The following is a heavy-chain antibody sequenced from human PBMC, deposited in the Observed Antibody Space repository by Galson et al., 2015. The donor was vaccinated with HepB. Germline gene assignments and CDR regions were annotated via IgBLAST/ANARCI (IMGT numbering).Heavy chain of an antibody. CDR2: IKEDGTEK. CDR3: ARCRLYYDSSGQPAVHAFDI. Sequence: SLRLSCTASGFTFSNDWMSWVRQAPGKGLEWVANIKEDGTEKYYVDSVKGRFTFSRDNAKNSLYLQMNSLRDENTAVYYCARCRLYYDSSGQPAVHAFDIWGQGTMVTVSS. D-gene: IGHD3-22*01. V-gene: IGHV3-7*01. J-gene: IGHJ3*02. CDR1: GFTFSNDW.